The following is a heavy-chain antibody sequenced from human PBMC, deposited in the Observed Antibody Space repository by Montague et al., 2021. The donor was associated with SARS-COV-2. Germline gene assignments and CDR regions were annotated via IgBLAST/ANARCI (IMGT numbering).Heavy chain of an antibody. CDR1: GGSFSGYY. V-gene: IGHV4-34*01. Sequence: SETLSLTCAVYGGSFSGYYWSWIHQPPGKGLEWIGEINRSGSTNYNPSLKSRVTISVDTSKNQFSLKLSSVTAADTAVYYCTREGYQVLWSDYYYYGMDVWGQGTTVTVSS. D-gene: IGHD2-2*01. J-gene: IGHJ6*02. CDR2: INRSGST. CDR3: TREGYQVLWSDYYYYGMDV.